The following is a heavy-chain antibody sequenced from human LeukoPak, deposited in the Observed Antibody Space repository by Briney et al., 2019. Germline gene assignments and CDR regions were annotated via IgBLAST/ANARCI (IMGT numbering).Heavy chain of an antibody. D-gene: IGHD3-16*01. V-gene: IGHV3-21*06. CDR1: GFTFSSYS. CDR2: ISYSSTYI. Sequence: GGSLRLSCAASGFTFSSYSMNWVRQAPGKGLEWVSSISYSSTYIYYANSVKGRFTISRDNAKSSLFLEMNSLRVEDTAVYYCTSAYTSSWFGSWGQGALVTVSS. CDR3: TSAYTSSWFGS. J-gene: IGHJ5*01.